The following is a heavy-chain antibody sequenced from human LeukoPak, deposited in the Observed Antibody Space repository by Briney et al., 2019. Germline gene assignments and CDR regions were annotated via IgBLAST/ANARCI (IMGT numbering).Heavy chain of an antibody. CDR2: IKQDGSEK. V-gene: IGHV3-7*01. D-gene: IGHD3-22*01. J-gene: IGHJ4*02. CDR3: AATNYYYDSSGYYRDFDY. CDR1: GFTFSSYW. Sequence: PGGSLRLSCAASGFTFSSYWMSWVHQAPGKGLEWVANIKQDGSEKYYVDSVKGRFTISRDNAKNSLYLQMNSLRAEDTAVYYCAATNYYYDSSGYYRDFDYWGQGTLVTVSS.